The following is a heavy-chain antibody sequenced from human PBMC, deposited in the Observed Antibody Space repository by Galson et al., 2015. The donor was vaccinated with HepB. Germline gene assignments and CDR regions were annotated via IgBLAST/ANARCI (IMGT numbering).Heavy chain of an antibody. CDR1: GFTFSSYA. V-gene: IGHV3-30*04. CDR3: AREGNYGDYVLISFGFDY. J-gene: IGHJ4*02. Sequence: SLRLSCAASGFTFSSYAMHWVRQAPGKGLEWVAVISYDGSNKYYADSVKGRFTISRDNSKNTLYLQMNSLRAEGTAVYYCAREGNYGDYVLISFGFDYWGQGTLVTVSS. CDR2: ISYDGSNK. D-gene: IGHD4-17*01.